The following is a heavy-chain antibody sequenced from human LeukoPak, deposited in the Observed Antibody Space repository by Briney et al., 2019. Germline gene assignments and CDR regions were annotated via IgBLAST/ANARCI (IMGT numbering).Heavy chain of an antibody. CDR2: IYTSGST. Sequence: SETLSLTCTVSGGSISSGSYYWSWIRQPAGKGLEWIGRIYTSGSTNYNPSLKSRVTISVDTSKNQFSLKLSSVTAADTAVYYCARDSTDLKRHWPKGGGRGDYYYYYMDVWGKGTTVTISS. D-gene: IGHD3-10*01. V-gene: IGHV4-61*02. CDR1: GGSISSGSYY. J-gene: IGHJ6*03. CDR3: ARDSTDLKRHWPKGGGRGDYYYYYMDV.